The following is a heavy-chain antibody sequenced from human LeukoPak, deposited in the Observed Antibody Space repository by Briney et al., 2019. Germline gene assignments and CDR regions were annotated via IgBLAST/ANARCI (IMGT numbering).Heavy chain of an antibody. CDR2: IYSGGNT. J-gene: IGHJ4*02. D-gene: IGHD3-22*01. Sequence: PGGSLRLSCAASGFTFKNYYMSWVRQAPGKGLEWVSFIYSGGNTYYADSVKGRFTISRDNSKNTVHLQMNSLRAEDTAMYYCARRAGDYSHPYDYWGQGTLVTVSS. V-gene: IGHV3-53*01. CDR3: ARRAGDYSHPYDY. CDR1: GFTFKNYY.